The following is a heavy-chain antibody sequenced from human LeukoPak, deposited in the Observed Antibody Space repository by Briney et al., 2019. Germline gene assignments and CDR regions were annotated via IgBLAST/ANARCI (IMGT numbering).Heavy chain of an antibody. CDR1: GYTFSDYG. CDR3: ARDPSNSSGRYEYFDY. V-gene: IGHV1-18*01. Sequence: ASVKVSCKPSGYTFSDYGITWVRQAPGQGIEWMGWISGYNGNTNYAESLQGRVTMTIDTSTSTAYMDLRSLRSDDTAVYYCARDPSNSSGRYEYFDYWGQGTLVTVSS. CDR2: ISGYNGNT. J-gene: IGHJ4*02. D-gene: IGHD6-19*01.